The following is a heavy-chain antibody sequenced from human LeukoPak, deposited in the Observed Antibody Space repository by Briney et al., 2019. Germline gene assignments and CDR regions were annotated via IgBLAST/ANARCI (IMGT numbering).Heavy chain of an antibody. D-gene: IGHD1-1*01. CDR3: ARDAWRDRYFDY. CDR2: IKKDEREK. Sequence: LXXVANIKKDEREKFYVDSVKGRLTISRANAKNSMYLQLNSLRAADTAVYSCARDAWRDRYFDYWGQGILVTVSS. V-gene: IGHV3-7*01. J-gene: IGHJ4*02.